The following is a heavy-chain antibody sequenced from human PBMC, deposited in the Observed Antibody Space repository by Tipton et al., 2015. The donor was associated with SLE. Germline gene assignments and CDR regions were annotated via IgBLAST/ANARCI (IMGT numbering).Heavy chain of an antibody. V-gene: IGHV4-59*01. J-gene: IGHJ4*02. CDR3: ARLNDATAIASFDY. D-gene: IGHD2-21*02. CDR1: GGSITSYY. Sequence: TLSLTCAVYGGSITSYYWNWIRQPPGKGLEWIGYIYYNGHTNYSPSLKSRVTLSVDTSKNQFSLTLSSVTAADTAVYYCARLNDATAIASFDYWGQGNLVTVSS. CDR2: IYYNGHT.